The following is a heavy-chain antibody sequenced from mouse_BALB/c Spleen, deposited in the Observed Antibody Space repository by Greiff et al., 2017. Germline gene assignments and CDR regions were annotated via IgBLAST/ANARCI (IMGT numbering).Heavy chain of an antibody. CDR3: ARTYYYGSSPYFDV. D-gene: IGHD1-1*01. V-gene: IGHV5-17*02. Sequence: EVKLMESGGGLVQPGGSRKLSCAASGFTFSSFGMHWVRQAPEKGLEWVAYISSGSSTIYYADTVKGRFTISRDNPKNTLFLQMTSLRSEDTAMYYCARTYYYGSSPYFDVWGAGTTVTVSS. CDR1: GFTFSSFG. J-gene: IGHJ1*01. CDR2: ISSGSSTI.